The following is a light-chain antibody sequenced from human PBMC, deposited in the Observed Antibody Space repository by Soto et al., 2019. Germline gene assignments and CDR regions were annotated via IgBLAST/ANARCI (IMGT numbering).Light chain of an antibody. CDR1: QSVSSSY. J-gene: IGKJ5*01. CDR3: QQTDTIPIT. Sequence: EILLTQSPGTLSLSPGERPTLSCRASQSVSSSYLAWYQQKPGQAPRLLLYGASRRATGIPDRFSGSGSGTDFTLTISSLQPEDLATYYCQQTDTIPITFGQGTRLEIK. CDR2: GAS. V-gene: IGKV3-20*01.